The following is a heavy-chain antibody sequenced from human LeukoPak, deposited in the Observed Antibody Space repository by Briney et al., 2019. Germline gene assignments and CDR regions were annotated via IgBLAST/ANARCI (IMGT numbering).Heavy chain of an antibody. CDR1: EFSFSIYE. CDR3: TRSPYSESYYGDAFDI. V-gene: IGHV3-48*03. CDR2: ISSSGSTI. D-gene: IGHD1-26*01. Sequence: GGSLRLSCAASEFSFSIYEINWVRQAPGKGLEWVSYISSSGSTIYYADSVKGRFTISRDNAKSSLHLQMNSLRVEDTAVYYCTRSPYSESYYGDAFDIWGQGTLVTVSS. J-gene: IGHJ3*02.